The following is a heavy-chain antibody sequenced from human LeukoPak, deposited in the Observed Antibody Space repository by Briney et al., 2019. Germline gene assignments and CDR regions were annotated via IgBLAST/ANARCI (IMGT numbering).Heavy chain of an antibody. J-gene: IGHJ4*02. CDR3: GRGLYYNRGFYFDY. Sequence: GGSLRLSCAASGFTFSDHYMDWVRQAPGKGLEWVGRTRNKANSYTTEYAASVKGRFTISRDDSKDSPYLQMNSLKTEDTAVYYCGRGLYYNRGFYFDYSGQGTLVTVSS. CDR1: GFTFSDHY. D-gene: IGHD3-22*01. V-gene: IGHV3-72*01. CDR2: TRNKANSYTT.